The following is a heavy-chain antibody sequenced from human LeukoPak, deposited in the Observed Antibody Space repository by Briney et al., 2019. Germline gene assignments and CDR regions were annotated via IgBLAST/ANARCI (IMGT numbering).Heavy chain of an antibody. V-gene: IGHV4-59*01. CDR1: GGSMNTYY. J-gene: IGHJ6*03. CDR2: IHYSGST. Sequence: SETLSLTCTVSGGSMNTYYWTWIRQPPGKGLEWLGHIHYSGSTDYNPSLKSRVTISIDTSKNQFSLRLSSVTAADTAVYYCARFGSRRLVRGYYYYMDVWGKGTTVTVSS. D-gene: IGHD2-8*02. CDR3: ARFGSRRLVRGYYYYMDV.